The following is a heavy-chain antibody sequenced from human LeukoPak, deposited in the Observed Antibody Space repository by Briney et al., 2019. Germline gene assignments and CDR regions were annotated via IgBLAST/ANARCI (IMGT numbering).Heavy chain of an antibody. J-gene: IGHJ4*02. D-gene: IGHD6-13*01. CDR2: INHSGST. CDR3: ARGNHLHSSSWAD. CDR1: GGSFSGYY. Sequence: SETLSLTCAVYGGSFSGYYWSWIRQPPGKGLEWIGEINHSGSTNYNPSLKSRVTISVDTSKSQFSLKLSSVTAADTAVYYCARGNHLHSSSWADWGQGTLVTVSS. V-gene: IGHV4-34*01.